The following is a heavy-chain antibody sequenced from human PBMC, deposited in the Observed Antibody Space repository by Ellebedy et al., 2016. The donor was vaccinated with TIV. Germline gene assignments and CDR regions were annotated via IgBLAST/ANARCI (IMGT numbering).Heavy chain of an antibody. Sequence: SETLSLXXTVSGVSIARPNSYWTWIRQHPGKGLEWVGYIYYSGTSYNPSLKSRVTMSLDTSENQFSLKLNSVTAADTAVYYCARASGGCTSTSCYGPYYFGMDVWGQGTTVTVSS. D-gene: IGHD2-2*01. J-gene: IGHJ6*02. V-gene: IGHV4-31*03. CDR2: IYYSGT. CDR1: GVSIARPNSY. CDR3: ARASGGCTSTSCYGPYYFGMDV.